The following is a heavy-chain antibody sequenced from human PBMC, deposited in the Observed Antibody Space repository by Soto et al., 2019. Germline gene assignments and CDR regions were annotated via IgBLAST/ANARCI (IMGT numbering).Heavy chain of an antibody. V-gene: IGHV1-2*02. Sequence: ASVKVSCKASVFSVDTTYCIHWVRRAPGQGLEWMGSINPNSGDTNYAQNFQGRDTMTRDTSISTAYMEVSSLTSDDTAVYYCGSPRSGPSPDVGHWGHGTVVTVSS. CDR3: GSPRSGPSPDVGH. J-gene: IGHJ4*01. CDR2: INPNSGDT. D-gene: IGHD2-15*01. CDR1: VFSVDTTYC.